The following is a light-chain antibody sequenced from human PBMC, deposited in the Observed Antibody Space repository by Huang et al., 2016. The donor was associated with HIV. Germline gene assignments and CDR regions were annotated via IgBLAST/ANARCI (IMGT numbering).Light chain of an antibody. V-gene: IGKV3-11*01. J-gene: IGKJ4*01. CDR1: QSIGTY. CDR2: DVS. Sequence: EIVLTQSPVTLSLSPGDRATLSCRASQSIGTYLAGYQQKSGQAPRLLIYDVSHRAAGVPARFSASGSETDFTLTIASLDPDDFAIYHCQQRSKWPLTFGGGTKVEMK. CDR3: QQRSKWPLT.